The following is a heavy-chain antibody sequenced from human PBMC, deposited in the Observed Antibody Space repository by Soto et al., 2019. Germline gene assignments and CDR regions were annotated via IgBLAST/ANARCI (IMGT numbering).Heavy chain of an antibody. CDR2: ISRSGSTI. CDR1: GFTFSSYE. CDR3: TADLIAVAGSMGDS. D-gene: IGHD6-19*01. Sequence: GGSLRRSCAASGFTFSSYEMNWVCQAPGKGLEWVSYISRSGSTIYYADSVKGRFTISRDNAKNSLFLQMNSLRAEDTAVYYCTADLIAVAGSMGDSWGQGALVTVSS. J-gene: IGHJ4*02. V-gene: IGHV3-48*03.